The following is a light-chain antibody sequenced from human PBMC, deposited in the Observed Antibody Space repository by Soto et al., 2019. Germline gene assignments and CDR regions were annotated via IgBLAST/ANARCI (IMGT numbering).Light chain of an antibody. V-gene: IGKV3-20*01. CDR2: DAS. CDR3: QQYAGSPRT. Sequence: EIVLKPSPATLSLSPSERSTVCYRASQGVSTYLSWYQQKPGQAPRLLIYDASNRATGIPARFSGSGSGTDFTLTINRVEPEDFAVYFCQQYAGSPRTFGQGTKVDIK. J-gene: IGKJ1*01. CDR1: QGVSTY.